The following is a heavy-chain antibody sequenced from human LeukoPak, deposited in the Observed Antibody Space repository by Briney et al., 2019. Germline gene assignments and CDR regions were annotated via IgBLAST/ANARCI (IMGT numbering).Heavy chain of an antibody. J-gene: IGHJ6*03. Sequence: PGGSLSHYCQASGFNDNGYWMHWVRQGPEKWLELVSRIDNDGHGILYADSVKGRFTTSRDNAKNTLYLQMNSLRFEDTAVYYCATGGGWVPSFGVVTHIDVWGKGTTVTVSS. CDR3: ATGGGWVPSFGVVTHIDV. CDR1: GFNDNGYW. D-gene: IGHD3-3*01. V-gene: IGHV3-74*03. CDR2: IDNDGHGI.